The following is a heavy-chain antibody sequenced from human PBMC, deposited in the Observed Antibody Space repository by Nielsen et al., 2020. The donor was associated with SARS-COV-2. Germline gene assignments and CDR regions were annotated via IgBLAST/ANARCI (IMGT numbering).Heavy chain of an antibody. J-gene: IGHJ3*01. Sequence: GESLKISCAASGFTFNTYGMHWVRQAPGKGLEWVAFIWYDGSEKYYADSVKGRFTISRDNSKNTLYLQMNSLGAEDTAVYYCARDKEGSKDAIDVWGQGTMVTVSS. V-gene: IGHV3-33*08. CDR2: IWYDGSEK. CDR1: GFTFNTYG. CDR3: ARDKEGSKDAIDV.